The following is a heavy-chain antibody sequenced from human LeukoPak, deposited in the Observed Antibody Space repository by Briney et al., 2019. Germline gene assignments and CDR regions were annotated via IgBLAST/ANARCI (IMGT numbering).Heavy chain of an antibody. J-gene: IGHJ4*02. CDR1: GFTFSSYW. D-gene: IGHD2-2*01. CDR3: AREPCSSTSCYPNHFDY. V-gene: IGHV3-74*01. CDR2: INSDGSST. Sequence: RGSLRLSCAASGFTFSSYWMHWVRQAPGKGLVWVSRINSDGSSTSYADSVKGRFTISRDNAKNTLYLQMNSLRAEDTAVYYCAREPCSSTSCYPNHFDYWGQGTLVTVSS.